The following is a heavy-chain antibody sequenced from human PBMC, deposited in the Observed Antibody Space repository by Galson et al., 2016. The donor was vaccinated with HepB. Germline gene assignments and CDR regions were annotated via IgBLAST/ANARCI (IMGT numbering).Heavy chain of an antibody. Sequence: SLRLSCAASGFTFRSYGMHWVRQVPGKGLEWVAVIWYDGSHKFYVDSVKGRFTISRDNSKNTLFLQMNSLRAEDTAVCYCARNYHYGSGSYIPYFWGQGTRVTVST. V-gene: IGHV3-33*01. CDR3: ARNYHYGSGSYIPYF. J-gene: IGHJ3*01. CDR2: IWYDGSHK. CDR1: GFTFRSYG. D-gene: IGHD3-10*01.